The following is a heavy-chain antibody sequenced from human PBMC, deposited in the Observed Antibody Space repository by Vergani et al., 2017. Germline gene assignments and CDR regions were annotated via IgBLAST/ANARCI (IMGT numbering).Heavy chain of an antibody. CDR2: NIPILGIA. D-gene: IGHD1-26*01. V-gene: IGHV1-69*02. J-gene: IGHJ6*02. CDR3: ARRHLGWELPFTDYGMDV. Sequence: QVQLVQSGAEVKKPGSSVKVSCKASGGNFSSYTISWVRQAPGQGLEWMGRNIPILGIANYAQKFQGRATITADKSTSTAYMEMSSLRSEDTAVYYCARRHLGWELPFTDYGMDVWGQGTTVTVSS. CDR1: GGNFSSYT.